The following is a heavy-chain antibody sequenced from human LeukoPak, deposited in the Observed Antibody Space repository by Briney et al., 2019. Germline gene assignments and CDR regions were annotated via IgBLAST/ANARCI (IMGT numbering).Heavy chain of an antibody. J-gene: IGHJ6*02. CDR1: GDSVSSNTAA. Sequence: SQTLSLTCGISGDSVSSNTAAWNWVRQSPSRGLEWLGRTYYRSKWYYDYAFSVKSRITINPDTSKNLFSLQLNSVTPEDTAVYYCARDPGYYYAMDVWGQGTTVTVSS. V-gene: IGHV6-1*01. D-gene: IGHD2-15*01. CDR2: TYYRSKWYY. CDR3: ARDPGYYYAMDV.